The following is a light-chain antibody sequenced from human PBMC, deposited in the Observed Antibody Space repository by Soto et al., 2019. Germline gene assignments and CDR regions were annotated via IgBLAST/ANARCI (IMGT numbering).Light chain of an antibody. Sequence: DIVLTQSPCTLSLSPWERATLSSRASQSISSSYLAWCQQKPGQAPRLLIYGASTRATGIPDRFSGSGSGTDFTLTISRLESEDFAVYYCQQYGSSPRTFGQGTKVDIK. CDR3: QQYGSSPRT. CDR2: GAS. CDR1: QSISSSY. J-gene: IGKJ1*01. V-gene: IGKV3-20*01.